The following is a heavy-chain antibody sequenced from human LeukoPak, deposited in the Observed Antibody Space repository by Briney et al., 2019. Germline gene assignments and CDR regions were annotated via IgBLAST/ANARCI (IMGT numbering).Heavy chain of an antibody. Sequence: GGSLRLSCAASGFTFSSYAMSWVRQAPGKGLEWVSAISGSGGSTYYADSVKGRFTISRDNSKNTLYLQMNSPRAEDTAVYYCAKDGLGGGLSSIAVAGGFDYWGQGTLVTVSS. CDR1: GFTFSSYA. V-gene: IGHV3-23*01. J-gene: IGHJ4*02. CDR2: ISGSGGST. CDR3: AKDGLGGGLSSIAVAGGFDY. D-gene: IGHD6-19*01.